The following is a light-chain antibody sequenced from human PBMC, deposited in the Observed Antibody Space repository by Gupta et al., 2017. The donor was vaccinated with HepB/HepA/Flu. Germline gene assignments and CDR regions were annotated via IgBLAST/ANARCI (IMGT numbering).Light chain of an antibody. Sequence: SYELTQPPSVSVSPGQTASITCSGDNLGDKYAFWFQQKPGQSPVLVIYHDYKRPSGIPGRFSGSNSGNTATLTIGGTKAWDEADYYCQAWDTNTAVFGGGTKLTVL. CDR3: QAWDTNTAV. CDR1: NLGDKY. CDR2: HDY. J-gene: IGLJ2*01. V-gene: IGLV3-1*01.